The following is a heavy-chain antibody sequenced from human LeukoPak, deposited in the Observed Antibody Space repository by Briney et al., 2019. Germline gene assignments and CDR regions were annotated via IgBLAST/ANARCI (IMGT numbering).Heavy chain of an antibody. CDR3: ARTTMRGPMVYFDY. CDR2: IYHSGGA. Sequence: PSQTLSLTCAVSGGAISSGGYSWSWIRQPPGKGLEWIGHIYHSGGAYYNPSLKSRVTMSVDRSKNQFSLKLSSVTAADTAVYYCARTTMRGPMVYFDYWGQGTLVTVSS. D-gene: IGHD3-10*01. V-gene: IGHV4-30-2*01. CDR1: GGAISSGGYS. J-gene: IGHJ4*02.